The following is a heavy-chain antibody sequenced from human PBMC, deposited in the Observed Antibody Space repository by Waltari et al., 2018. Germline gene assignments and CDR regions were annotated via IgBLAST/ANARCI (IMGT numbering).Heavy chain of an antibody. J-gene: IGHJ5*02. D-gene: IGHD4-4*01. Sequence: QLQLQESGPGLVKPSATLSLTCTVPGGSIRSSSYYWGWIRQPPGKGLEWIGSIYYSGSTYYNPSLKSRVTISVDTSKNQFSLKLSSVTAADTAVYYCARFYSLNWFDPWGQGTLVTVSS. CDR1: GGSIRSSSYY. CDR2: IYYSGST. CDR3: ARFYSLNWFDP. V-gene: IGHV4-39*07.